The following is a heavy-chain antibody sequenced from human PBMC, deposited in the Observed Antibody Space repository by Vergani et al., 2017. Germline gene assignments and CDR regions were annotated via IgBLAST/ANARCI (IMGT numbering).Heavy chain of an antibody. CDR1: GFPFIDYW. Sequence: EVQLVESGGDLVQPGGSLRLSCTASGFPFIDYWMYWVRQAPGKELVWISHINIDGSSSTYADSVKGRFTLSRDNAKNTVYMQMNRLTVEDTGVYYCARNGMDVWGQXP. J-gene: IGHJ6*02. CDR3: ARNGMDV. V-gene: IGHV3-74*03. D-gene: IGHD2-8*01. CDR2: INIDGSSS.